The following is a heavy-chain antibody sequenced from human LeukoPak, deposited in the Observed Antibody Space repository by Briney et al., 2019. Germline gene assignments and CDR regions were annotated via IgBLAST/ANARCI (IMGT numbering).Heavy chain of an antibody. CDR3: ARVTGGNVTRRRLAWFDP. V-gene: IGHV4-30-2*01. Sequence: SETLSLTCAVSGGSISSGGYSWSWIRQPPGKGLEWIGEINHSGNTNYNSSLKSRVTISVDTSKNQFSLKLNSVTAADTAVYYCARVTGGNVTRRRLAWFDPWGQGTLVTVSS. CDR2: INHSGNT. J-gene: IGHJ5*02. D-gene: IGHD7-27*01. CDR1: GGSISSGGYS.